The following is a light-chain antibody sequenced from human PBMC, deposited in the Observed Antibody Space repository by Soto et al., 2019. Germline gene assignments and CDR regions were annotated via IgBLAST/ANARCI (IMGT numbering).Light chain of an antibody. CDR2: GAS. CDR3: QHSYNAPRT. V-gene: IGKV1-39*01. Sequence: DIQMTQSPSSLSASVGDRVTITCRASQSITTYLNWYQQKPGKAPKLLIYGASSLQSGVPSRFSGSGSGTDFTLTISSLQPEDFATYYCQHSYNAPRTFGGGTKGEGK. CDR1: QSITTY. J-gene: IGKJ4*01.